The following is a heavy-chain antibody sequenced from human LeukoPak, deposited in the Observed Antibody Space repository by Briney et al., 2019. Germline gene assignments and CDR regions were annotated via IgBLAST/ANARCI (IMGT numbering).Heavy chain of an antibody. CDR3: ARDREYWYDSSGYPHY. Sequence: PKASVKVSCKASGYTFTSYGISWVRQAPGQGLEWMGWISAYNGNTNYAQKLQGRVTMTTDTSTSTAYMELRSLRSDDTAVYYCARDREYWYDSSGYPHYWGQGTLVTVSS. CDR2: ISAYNGNT. CDR1: GYTFTSYG. V-gene: IGHV1-18*01. J-gene: IGHJ4*02. D-gene: IGHD3-22*01.